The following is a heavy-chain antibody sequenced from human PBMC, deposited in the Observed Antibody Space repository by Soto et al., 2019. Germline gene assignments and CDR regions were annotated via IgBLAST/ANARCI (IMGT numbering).Heavy chain of an antibody. CDR3: AHLVYGDSGMTYHFDY. CDR1: GFSLSTSGVG. V-gene: IGHV2-5*02. CDR2: IFWDDDK. D-gene: IGHD4-17*01. J-gene: IGHJ4*02. Sequence: QITLKESGPTLVKPTQTLTLTCTFSGFSLSTSGVGVGWIRQPPGEALGWLALIFWDDDKRYSPSLKSRLTIPRNTSKKQVGLTMTNVDPVDTAIFYCAHLVYGDSGMTYHFDYWGQGTLVTVSS.